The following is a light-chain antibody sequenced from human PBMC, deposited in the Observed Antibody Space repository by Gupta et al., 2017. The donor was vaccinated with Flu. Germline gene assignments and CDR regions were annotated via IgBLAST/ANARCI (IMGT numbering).Light chain of an antibody. CDR2: EVS. CDR3: SSYTSDSNV. V-gene: IGLV2-14*01. J-gene: IGLJ1*01. Sequence: QSALTQTASVSGSPGQSITISCTGTSSDIGAYKYVSWYQQHPGKAPKLMIFEVSKRPSGVSNRFSGSKSGNTASLTISGLQAEDEADYYCSSYTSDSNVFGTGTRVTVL. CDR1: SSDIGAYKY.